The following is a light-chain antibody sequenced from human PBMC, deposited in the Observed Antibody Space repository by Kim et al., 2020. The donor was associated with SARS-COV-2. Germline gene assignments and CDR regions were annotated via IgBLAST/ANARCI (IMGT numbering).Light chain of an antibody. Sequence: DIQMTQSPSSLSASVGDRVTTTCQASQGINNYLNWYHQKPGKAPKLLIHGASNLETGVSSRFNGSGSGTHFAFIISSLQPEDIATYYCQQYKDLPLTFGGGTKLEIK. J-gene: IGKJ4*01. CDR1: QGINNY. CDR3: QQYKDLPLT. CDR2: GAS. V-gene: IGKV1-33*01.